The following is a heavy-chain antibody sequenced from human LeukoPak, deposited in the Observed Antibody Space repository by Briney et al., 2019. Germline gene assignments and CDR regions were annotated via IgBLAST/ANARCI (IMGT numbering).Heavy chain of an antibody. D-gene: IGHD4-11*01. V-gene: IGHV1-18*01. Sequence: ASVTVSCKASGYTFTSYGISWVRQAPGQGLEWMGWISAYNGNTNYAQKLQGRVSMTADTSTSIAYMELRSLKSDFTAGYYCARAGYTVTIDYWGQGTLVTVSS. CDR2: ISAYNGNT. CDR3: ARAGYTVTIDY. J-gene: IGHJ4*02. CDR1: GYTFTSYG.